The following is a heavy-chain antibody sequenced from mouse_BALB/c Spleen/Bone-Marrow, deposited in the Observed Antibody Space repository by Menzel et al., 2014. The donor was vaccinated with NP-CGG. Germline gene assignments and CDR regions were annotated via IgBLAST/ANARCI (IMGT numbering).Heavy chain of an antibody. CDR3: ARRDYGPAWFTY. Sequence: VQLQQSGPELVKPGASVKISCKTSGYTFTESTINWVKQSHGKSLEWIGGINPNNGATGYNQKFKGKATLTVDKSSSTAYLELRILTSDDSAVYYCARRDYGPAWFTYWGQGTLVTVSA. V-gene: IGHV1-18*01. CDR1: GYTFTEST. CDR2: INPNNGAT. D-gene: IGHD1-1*01. J-gene: IGHJ3*01.